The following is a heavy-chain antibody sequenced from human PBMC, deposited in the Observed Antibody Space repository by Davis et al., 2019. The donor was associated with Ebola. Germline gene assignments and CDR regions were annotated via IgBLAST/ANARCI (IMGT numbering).Heavy chain of an antibody. Sequence: GGSLRLSCAASGFIFSSYSMNWVRQAPGKGLEWVSSISSSSSYIYYADSVKGRFTISRDNAKNSLYLQMNSLRVDDTAVYYCARGTTLTQINWLDPWGQGTLVTVSS. CDR2: ISSSSSYI. V-gene: IGHV3-21*01. CDR1: GFIFSSYS. CDR3: ARGTTLTQINWLDP. J-gene: IGHJ5*02. D-gene: IGHD4-17*01.